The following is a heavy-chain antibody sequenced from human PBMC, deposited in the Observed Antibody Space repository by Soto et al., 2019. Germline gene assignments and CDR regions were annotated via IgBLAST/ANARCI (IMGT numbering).Heavy chain of an antibody. CDR2: IYYSGST. CDR3: ARDSRSDGFDY. CDR1: GGSISSGGYY. V-gene: IGHV4-31*03. Sequence: PSETLSLTCTVSGGSISSGGYYWSWIRQHPGKGLEWIGYIYYSGSTYYNPSLKSRVTISVDTSKNQFSLKLSSVTAADTAVYYCARDSRSDGFDYWGQGTLVTVSS. J-gene: IGHJ4*02.